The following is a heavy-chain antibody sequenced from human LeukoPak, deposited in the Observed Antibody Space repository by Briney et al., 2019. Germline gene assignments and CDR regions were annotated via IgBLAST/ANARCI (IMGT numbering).Heavy chain of an antibody. Sequence: SETLSLTCAVYGGSFSGYYWSWIRQPPGKGLEWIGEINHSGSNNYNPSLKSRVTISVDTSKNQFSLKLSSVTAADTAVYYCARGMYSSSWYGIDYWGQGTLVTVSS. J-gene: IGHJ4*02. D-gene: IGHD6-13*01. CDR3: ARGMYSSSWYGIDY. CDR2: INHSGSN. CDR1: GGSFSGYY. V-gene: IGHV4-34*01.